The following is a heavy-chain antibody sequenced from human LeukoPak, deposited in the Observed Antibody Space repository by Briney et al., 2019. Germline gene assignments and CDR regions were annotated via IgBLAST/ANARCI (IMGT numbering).Heavy chain of an antibody. CDR1: GGSISSGDYY. CDR3: ARDLNSGNYYDSSGYYTGEAFDI. Sequence: SSQTLSLTCTVSGGSISSGDYYWSWIRQPPGKGLEWIGYIYYSGSTYYNPSLKSRVTISVDTSKNQFSLKLSSVTAADTAVYYCARDLNSGNYYDSSGYYTGEAFDIWGQGTMVTVSS. V-gene: IGHV4-30-4*08. J-gene: IGHJ3*02. D-gene: IGHD3-22*01. CDR2: IYYSGST.